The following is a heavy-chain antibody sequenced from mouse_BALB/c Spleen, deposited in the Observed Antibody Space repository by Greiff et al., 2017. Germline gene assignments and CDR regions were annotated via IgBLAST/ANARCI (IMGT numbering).Heavy chain of an antibody. CDR3: ARPYYEYAMDY. V-gene: IGHV1-9*01. CDR1: GYTFSSYW. Sequence: VQLQQSGAELLKPGASVKISCKATGYTFSSYWIEWVKQRPGHGLEWIGEILPGSGSTNSNEKFKGKATFTADTSSNTAYMQLSSLTSEDSAVYYCARPYYEYAMDYWGQGTSVTVSS. CDR2: ILPGSGST. J-gene: IGHJ4*01. D-gene: IGHD2-4*01.